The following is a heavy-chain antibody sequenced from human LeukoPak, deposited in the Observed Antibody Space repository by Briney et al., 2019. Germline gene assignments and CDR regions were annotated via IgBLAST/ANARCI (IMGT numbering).Heavy chain of an antibody. Sequence: GASVKVSCKASGYTFTSYGISWVRQAPGQGLEWMGWISAYNGNTNYAQKLQGRVTMTTDTSTSTAYMELRSLRSDDTAVYYCARADYYGSGSRRSKYYYYGMDVWGQGTTVTVSS. D-gene: IGHD3-10*01. CDR1: GYTFTSYG. V-gene: IGHV1-18*01. CDR2: ISAYNGNT. J-gene: IGHJ6*02. CDR3: ARADYYGSGSRRSKYYYYGMDV.